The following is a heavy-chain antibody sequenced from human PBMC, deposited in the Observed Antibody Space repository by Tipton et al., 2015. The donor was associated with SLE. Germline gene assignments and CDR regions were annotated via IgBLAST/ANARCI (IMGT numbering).Heavy chain of an antibody. J-gene: IGHJ3*02. Sequence: TLSLTCAVSGGSISSGSYYWSWIRQPAGKGLEWIGYIYTSGSTNYNPSLKSRVTISVDTSKNQFSLKLSSVTAADTAVYYCARAGPGGSAFDIWGQGTMVTVSS. D-gene: IGHD1-26*01. V-gene: IGHV4-61*09. CDR2: IYTSGST. CDR1: GGSISSGSYY. CDR3: ARAGPGGSAFDI.